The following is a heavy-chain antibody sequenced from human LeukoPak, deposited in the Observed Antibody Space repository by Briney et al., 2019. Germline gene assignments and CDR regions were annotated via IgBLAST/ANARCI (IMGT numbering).Heavy chain of an antibody. J-gene: IGHJ4*02. V-gene: IGHV1-2*02. CDR3: AKYNWGSRFYDH. CDR1: GYTFTGNY. CDR2: VNPNIGTT. Sequence: ASVKVSCKASGYTFTGNYIHWVRQAPGQGLEWVGWVNPNIGTTNYAQKYQGRVTMTRDTSINTAYMELSRLRYDDTAIYYCAKYNWGSRFYDHWGQGTLVTVSS. D-gene: IGHD1-20*01.